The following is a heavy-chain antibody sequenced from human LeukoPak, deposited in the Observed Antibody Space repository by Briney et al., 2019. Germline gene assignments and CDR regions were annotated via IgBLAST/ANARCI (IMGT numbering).Heavy chain of an antibody. V-gene: IGHV1-2*02. CDR2: INPNSGGT. Sequence: ASVKVSCKASGYTFTGYYMHWVRQAPGQGLEWMGWINPNSGGTNYAQKFQGRVTMTRDTSISTAYMELSRLRSDDTAVYYCARDLMIVVDAGDYWGQGTLVTVSS. J-gene: IGHJ4*02. D-gene: IGHD3-22*01. CDR1: GYTFTGYY. CDR3: ARDLMIVVDAGDY.